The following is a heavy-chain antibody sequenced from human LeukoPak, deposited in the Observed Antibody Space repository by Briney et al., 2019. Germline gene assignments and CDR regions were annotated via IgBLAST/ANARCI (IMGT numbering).Heavy chain of an antibody. CDR2: IGAAGDP. V-gene: IGHV3-13*05. CDR1: GFTFSSYD. D-gene: IGHD5-18*01. CDR3: ARVDSYGGSY. Sequence: GGSLRLTCAASGFTFSSYDMHWVRQATGKGLEWVSAIGAAGDPYYPGSVKGRFTISRENAKNSLYLQMNSLRAGDTAVYYCARVDSYGGSYWGQGTLVTVSS. J-gene: IGHJ4*02.